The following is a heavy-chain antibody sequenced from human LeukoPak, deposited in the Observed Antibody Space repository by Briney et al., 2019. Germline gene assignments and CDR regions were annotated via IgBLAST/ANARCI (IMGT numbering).Heavy chain of an antibody. CDR2: INPDSGGT. CDR1: GYTFTGYY. J-gene: IGHJ4*02. D-gene: IGHD3-22*01. CDR3: ARGHNYYDSSGYLE. V-gene: IGHV1-2*02. Sequence: ASVKVSCKASGYTFTGYYMHWVRQAPGQGLEWMGWINPDSGGTNYAQKFQGRVTMTRDTSISTAYMELSRLRSDDTAVYYCARGHNYYDSSGYLEWGQGTLVTVSS.